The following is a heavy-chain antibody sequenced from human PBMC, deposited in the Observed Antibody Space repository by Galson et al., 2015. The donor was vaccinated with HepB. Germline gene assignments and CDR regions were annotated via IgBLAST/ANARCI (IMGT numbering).Heavy chain of an antibody. CDR1: GGTFSSYA. Sequence: SVKVSCKASGGTFSSYAISWVRQAPGQGLEWMGGIIPIFGTANYAQKFQGRVTITADESTSTAYMELSSLRSEDTAVYYCASAGVVAATPSYYYYMDVWGKGTTVTVSS. CDR3: ASAGVVAATPSYYYYMDV. D-gene: IGHD2-15*01. CDR2: IIPIFGTA. V-gene: IGHV1-69*13. J-gene: IGHJ6*03.